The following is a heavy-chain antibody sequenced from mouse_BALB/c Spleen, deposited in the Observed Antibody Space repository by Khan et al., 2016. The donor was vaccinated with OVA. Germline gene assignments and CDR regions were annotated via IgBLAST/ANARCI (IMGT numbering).Heavy chain of an antibody. J-gene: IGHJ1*01. Sequence: VQLQQSGAELVRPGTSVKISCKASGYTFTNYWLGWVKQIPGHGLEWIGDIYPGAGYINYNEKFKGRATLTSGTSSSTAYIQISGLTSEDSAVYAYTRWATWFFDVWGEGTTVTVSS. CDR3: TRWATWFFDV. CDR2: IYPGAGYI. V-gene: IGHV1-63*02. D-gene: IGHD3-1*01. CDR1: GYTFTNYW.